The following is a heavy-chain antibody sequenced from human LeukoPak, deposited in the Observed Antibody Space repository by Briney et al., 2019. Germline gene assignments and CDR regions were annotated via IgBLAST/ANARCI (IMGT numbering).Heavy chain of an antibody. V-gene: IGHV4-59*08. D-gene: IGHD2-2*01. CDR1: GDSISSYY. CDR3: ARHRTPYYYYYGMDV. CDR2: IYYSGST. J-gene: IGHJ6*02. Sequence: SETLSPTCNVSGDSISSYYWSWIRQPPGKGLEWIGYIYYSGSTNYNPSLKSRVTISVDTSKNQFSLNLSSVTAADTAVYYCARHRTPYYYYYGMDVWGQGTTVTVSS.